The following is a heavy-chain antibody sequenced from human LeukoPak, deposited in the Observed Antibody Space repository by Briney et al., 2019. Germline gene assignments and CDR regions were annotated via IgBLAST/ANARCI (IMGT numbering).Heavy chain of an antibody. D-gene: IGHD2-2*02. Sequence: AGGSLRLSCAASGFTFSSYAMSWVRQAPGKGLEWVSAISGSGGSTYYADSVKGRFTISRDNSKNTLYLQMNSLRAEDTAVYYCAKGGLLGYCSSTSCYTPGYWGQGTLVTVSS. CDR3: AKGGLLGYCSSTSCYTPGY. V-gene: IGHV3-23*01. CDR1: GFTFSSYA. CDR2: ISGSGGST. J-gene: IGHJ4*02.